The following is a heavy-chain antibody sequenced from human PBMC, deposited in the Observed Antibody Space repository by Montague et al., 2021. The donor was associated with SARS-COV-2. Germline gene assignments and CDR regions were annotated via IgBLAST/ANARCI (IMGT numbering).Heavy chain of an antibody. V-gene: IGHV4-34*01. CDR1: GGSFSGYY. CDR3: ARGRRILLWFGELLSGGDYYGMDV. J-gene: IGHJ6*02. Sequence: SETLSLTCAVYGGSFSGYYWSWIRQPPGKELEWIGEIDHSGSTNXXPSLKSRVTISVDTSKNQFSLKLSSVTAADTAVYYCARGRRILLWFGELLSGGDYYGMDVWGQGTTVTVSS. D-gene: IGHD3-10*01. CDR2: IDHSGST.